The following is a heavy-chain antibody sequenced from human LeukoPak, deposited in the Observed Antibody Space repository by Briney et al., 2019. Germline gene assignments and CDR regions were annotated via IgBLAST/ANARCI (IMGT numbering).Heavy chain of an antibody. Sequence: ASVKDSCKTSGYTFINYFLHWVRQAPGQGLEWMGRINPNTGGTNSAQKFQGRIILTRDTSITTAYMELTRLRSDDTAVYFCARKGDYEVDFDYWGQGTLVTVSS. V-gene: IGHV1-2*06. CDR3: ARKGDYEVDFDY. CDR2: INPNTGGT. J-gene: IGHJ4*02. D-gene: IGHD4-17*01. CDR1: GYTFINYF.